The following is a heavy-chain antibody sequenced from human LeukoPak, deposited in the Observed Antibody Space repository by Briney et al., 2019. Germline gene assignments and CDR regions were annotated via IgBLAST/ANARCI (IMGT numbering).Heavy chain of an antibody. CDR2: VYHNGET. J-gene: IGHJ6*03. V-gene: IGHV4-38-2*02. Sequence: PSETLSLTCTVSGYSITTNYYWAWIRQSPGTGLEWIGSVYHNGETYYNPSLKSRVIISVDTSKNEFSLRLTALTAADTAVYYCVTPRSWELSDMAVWGKGTTVIVSS. D-gene: IGHD1-26*01. CDR1: GYSITTNYY. CDR3: VTPRSWELSDMAV.